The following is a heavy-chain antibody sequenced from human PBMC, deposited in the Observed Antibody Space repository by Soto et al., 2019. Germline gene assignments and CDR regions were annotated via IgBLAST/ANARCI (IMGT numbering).Heavy chain of an antibody. CDR1: GFTFGDYA. CDR2: IRSKAYGGTT. D-gene: IGHD1-26*01. J-gene: IGHJ6*02. CDR3: TRLIVGAPDYYYYGMDV. V-gene: IGHV3-49*03. Sequence: GGSLRLSCTASGFTFGDYAMSWFRQAPGKGLEWVGFIRSKAYGGTTEYAASVKGRFTIPRDDSKSIAYLQMNSLKTEDTAVYYCTRLIVGAPDYYYYGMDVWGQGTTVTVSS.